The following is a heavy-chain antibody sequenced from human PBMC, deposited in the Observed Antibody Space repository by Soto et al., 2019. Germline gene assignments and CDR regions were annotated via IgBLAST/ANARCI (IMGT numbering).Heavy chain of an antibody. Sequence: GVSLRLSFSASGFSVEKYYMTWVRQPPGKGPEWVANLKPDGSEQYYVDSVKGRFTISRDNANNSLYLQMNCLRAEDTAVYFCARGNWNYYYGFDVWGQGTKVTVSS. CDR2: LKPDGSEQ. D-gene: IGHD1-20*01. V-gene: IGHV3-7*01. J-gene: IGHJ6*02. CDR1: GFSVEKYY. CDR3: ARGNWNYYYGFDV.